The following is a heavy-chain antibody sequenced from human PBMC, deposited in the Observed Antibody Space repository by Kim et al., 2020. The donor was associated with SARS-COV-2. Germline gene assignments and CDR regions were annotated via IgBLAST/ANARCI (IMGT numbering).Heavy chain of an antibody. CDR3: ARVDGSAFMIRY. J-gene: IGHJ4*02. CDR1: SGSMNNYY. CDR2: MYYPGST. Sequence: SETLSLTCSVSSGSMNNYYWTWIRQPPGKELEWIGSMYYPGSTYYNPSLKGRLTISVDTSRNHFSLMLSSLTAADTAIYYCARVDGSAFMIRYWGQGTLLTVSS. D-gene: IGHD3-10*01. V-gene: IGHV4-59*01.